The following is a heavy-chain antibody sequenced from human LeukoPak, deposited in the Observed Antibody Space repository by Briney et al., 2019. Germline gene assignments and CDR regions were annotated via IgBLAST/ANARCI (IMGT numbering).Heavy chain of an antibody. Sequence: GASVKVSCKASGGTFSSYAISWVRQAPGQGLEWMGGIIPIFGTANYAQKFQGRVTITTDESTSTAYMELSSLRSEDTAVYYCASNPPYYYDSSGYYYDIEANDAFDIWGQGTMVTVSS. J-gene: IGHJ3*02. D-gene: IGHD3-22*01. CDR2: IIPIFGTA. CDR1: GGTFSSYA. CDR3: ASNPPYYYDSSGYYYDIEANDAFDI. V-gene: IGHV1-69*05.